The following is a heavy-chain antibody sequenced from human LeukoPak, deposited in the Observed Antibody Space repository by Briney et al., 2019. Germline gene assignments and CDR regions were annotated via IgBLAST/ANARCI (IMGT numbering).Heavy chain of an antibody. Sequence: SETLSLTCTVSGGSISSYYWSWIRQPPGKGLEWIGYIYYSGSTNYNPSLRSRVTISVDTSKNQFSLKLSSVTAADTAVYYCARVGATYDAFDIWGQGTMVTVSS. D-gene: IGHD1-26*01. CDR3: ARVGATYDAFDI. V-gene: IGHV4-59*01. CDR1: GGSISSYY. J-gene: IGHJ3*02. CDR2: IYYSGST.